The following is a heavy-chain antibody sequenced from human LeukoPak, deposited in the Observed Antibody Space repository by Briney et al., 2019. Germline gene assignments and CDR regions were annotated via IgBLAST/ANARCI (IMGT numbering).Heavy chain of an antibody. CDR2: ISGSSSYI. J-gene: IGHJ4*02. CDR1: GFTFSSYS. Sequence: GGSLRLSCAASGFTFSSYSMNWVRQAPGKGLEWVSSISGSSSYIYYADSVKGRFTISRDNAKNSLYVQMNSLRAEDTAVYYCARGSFLITFGGFIGWGQGTLVTVSS. V-gene: IGHV3-21*01. CDR3: ARGSFLITFGGFIG. D-gene: IGHD3-16*02.